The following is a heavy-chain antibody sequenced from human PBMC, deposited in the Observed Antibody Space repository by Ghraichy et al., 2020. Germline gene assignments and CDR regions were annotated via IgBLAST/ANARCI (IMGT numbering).Heavy chain of an antibody. Sequence: GGSLRLSCAASGFTFSSYAMHWVRQAPGKGLEWVAVISYDGSNKYYADSVKGRFTISSDNSKNTLYLQMNSLSAEDTAVYYCAGAKGRAATYYGLDVWG. V-gene: IGHV3-30*04. CDR2: ISYDGSNK. D-gene: IGHD1-26*01. J-gene: IGHJ6*02. CDR3: AGAKGRAATYYGLDV. CDR1: GFTFSSYA.